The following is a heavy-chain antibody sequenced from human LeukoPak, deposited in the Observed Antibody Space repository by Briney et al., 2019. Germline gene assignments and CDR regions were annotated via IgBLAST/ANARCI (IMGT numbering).Heavy chain of an antibody. Sequence: SETLSLTCAVSGYSISSGYYWGWIRQPPGKGLEWIANIYHSGSAYYNPSLKSRVTISVDTSKNQFSLKLSSVTAADTAVYYCARVEVRYDFWSGLGYYYMDVWGKGTTVTVSS. CDR1: GYSISSGYY. J-gene: IGHJ6*03. CDR2: IYHSGSA. D-gene: IGHD3-3*01. CDR3: ARVEVRYDFWSGLGYYYMDV. V-gene: IGHV4-38-2*01.